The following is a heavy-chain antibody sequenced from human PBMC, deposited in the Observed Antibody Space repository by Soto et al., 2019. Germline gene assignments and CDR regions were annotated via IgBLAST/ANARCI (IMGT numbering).Heavy chain of an antibody. D-gene: IGHD1-26*01. V-gene: IGHV4-4*02. CDR1: SGSMSSSNW. Sequence: SETLSLTCTVCSGSMSSSNWRNLVRQTPGKGLEWIGEAHHSGRTNYNPSLKSRVTISVDKSKNHFSLKLSSVTAADTAVYYCARSEATGLDYWGQGTLVTVSS. CDR2: AHHSGRT. J-gene: IGHJ4*02. CDR3: ARSEATGLDY.